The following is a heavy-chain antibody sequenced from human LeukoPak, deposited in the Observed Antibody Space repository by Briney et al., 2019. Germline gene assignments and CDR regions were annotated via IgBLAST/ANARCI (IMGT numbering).Heavy chain of an antibody. CDR3: AKDGGLWVSAHWGDS. CDR1: GFIFKDYW. CDR2: ITTSDGNT. Sequence: GGSLRLSCAASGFIFKDYWMIWVRQAPGKGLEWVSTITTSDGNTYYADSVKGRFTVSRDNSKNTLFLQMNSLRAEDTAVYYCAKDGGLWVSAHWGDSWGRGTLVTVSS. V-gene: IGHV3-23*01. J-gene: IGHJ4*02. D-gene: IGHD7-27*01.